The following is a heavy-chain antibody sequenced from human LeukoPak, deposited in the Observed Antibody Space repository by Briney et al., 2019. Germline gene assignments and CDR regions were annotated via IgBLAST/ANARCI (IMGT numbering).Heavy chain of an antibody. CDR3: ARDRRDFMSGYYYGMDV. Sequence: SSETLSLTCTVSGGSISSGGYCWSWIRQHPGKGLEWIGYIYYSGSTYYNPSLKSRVTISVDTSKNQFSLKLSSVTAADTAVYYCARDRRDFMSGYYYGMDVWGQGTTVTVSS. J-gene: IGHJ6*02. V-gene: IGHV4-31*03. CDR2: IYYSGST. CDR1: GGSISSGGYC.